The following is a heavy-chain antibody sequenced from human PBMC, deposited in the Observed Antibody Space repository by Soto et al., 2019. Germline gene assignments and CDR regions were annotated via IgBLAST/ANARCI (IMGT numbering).Heavy chain of an antibody. CDR3: ARDNIRSSGWRF. V-gene: IGHV1-3*01. Sequence: ASVKVSCKASGYTFTSYAMHWVRQAPGQRLEWMGWINAGNGNTKYSQKFQGRVTITRDTSASTAYMELSSLRSEDTAVYHCARDNIRSSGWRFWGQGTLVTVSS. CDR2: INAGNGNT. D-gene: IGHD6-19*01. J-gene: IGHJ4*02. CDR1: GYTFTSYA.